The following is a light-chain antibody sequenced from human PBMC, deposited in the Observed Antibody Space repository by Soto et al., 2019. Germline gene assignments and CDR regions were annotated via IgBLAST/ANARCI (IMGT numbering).Light chain of an antibody. J-gene: IGKJ3*01. CDR3: QQYGISPFT. V-gene: IGKV3-20*01. CDR1: ESVSSNY. Sequence: EIVLTQSPGTLSLSPGERATLSCRASESVSSNYLAWYQQKPGQAPRLLIYGASSRATGTPLRFSGSGSGTDFTLTISRLEPEDFAVYYCQQYGISPFTFGPGTKVDIK. CDR2: GAS.